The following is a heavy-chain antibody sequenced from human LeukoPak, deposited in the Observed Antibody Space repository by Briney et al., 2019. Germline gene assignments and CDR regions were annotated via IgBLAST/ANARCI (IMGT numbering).Heavy chain of an antibody. Sequence: ASVTVSCKASGYTFTSYGISWVRQAPGQGLEWMGWISAYNGNANYAQKLQGRVTMTTDTSTSTAYMELRSLRSDDTAVYYCARDRLLRFWLDPWGQGTLVTVSS. V-gene: IGHV1-18*01. D-gene: IGHD3-3*01. CDR3: ARDRLLRFWLDP. J-gene: IGHJ5*02. CDR2: ISAYNGNA. CDR1: GYTFTSYG.